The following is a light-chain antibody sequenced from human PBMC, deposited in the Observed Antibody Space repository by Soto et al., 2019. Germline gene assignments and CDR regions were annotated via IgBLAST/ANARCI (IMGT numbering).Light chain of an antibody. J-gene: IGKJ4*02. CDR3: QQYNSSPLT. Sequence: DIQMTQSPSTLSASVGDRVTITCRANQSISTWLAWYQQKPGKAPKVLIYEASTLTSGVPSRFSGGGSGTEFTLIISSLQPDDFATYYCQQYNSSPLTFGGGTKVEIK. CDR2: EAS. CDR1: QSISTW. V-gene: IGKV1-5*01.